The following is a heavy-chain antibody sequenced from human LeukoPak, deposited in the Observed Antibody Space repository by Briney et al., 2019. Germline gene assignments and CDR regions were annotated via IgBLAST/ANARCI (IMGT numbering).Heavy chain of an antibody. CDR1: GGSISSGNYY. CDR3: ARSYYYDNSGSKDAFDI. J-gene: IGHJ3*02. D-gene: IGHD3-22*01. CDR2: VYPSGST. Sequence: SETLSLTCTVSGGSISSGNYYWNWIRQPAGKGLEWIGRVYPSGSTNYNPSLKSRVTISIDTSKNQFSLQMTSVTAADTAMYYCARSYYYDNSGSKDAFDIWGQGTMVAVSS. V-gene: IGHV4-61*02.